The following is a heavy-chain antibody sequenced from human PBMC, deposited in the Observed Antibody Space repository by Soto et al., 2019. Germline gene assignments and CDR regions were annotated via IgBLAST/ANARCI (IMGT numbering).Heavy chain of an antibody. CDR2: IYYSGNT. J-gene: IGHJ6*02. V-gene: IGHV4-31*03. CDR3: ARAPLKSFFVAYCMDV. D-gene: IGHD3-3*01. CDR1: GGSISSSDYY. Sequence: QVQLQESGPGLVKPSQTLSLTCTVSGGSISSSDYYWNWIRQHPGKGLEWIGYIYYSGNTYYNPSLKSRVTISVETSSNPFSLSLSSVTSADLAVYYCARAPLKSFFVAYCMDVGGHGTTGTVAS.